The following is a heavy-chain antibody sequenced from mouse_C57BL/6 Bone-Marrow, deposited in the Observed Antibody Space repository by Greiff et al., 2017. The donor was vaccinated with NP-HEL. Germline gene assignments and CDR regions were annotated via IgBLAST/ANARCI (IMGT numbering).Heavy chain of an antibody. Sequence: DVQLVESGKGLVKPGGSLKLSCAASGFTFSSYAMSWVRQTPEKRLEWVAYISSGGDYIYYADTVKGRFTISRDNARNTLYLQMSSLKSEDTAMYYCTRDLTSFAYWGQGTLVTVSA. J-gene: IGHJ3*01. CDR2: ISSGGDYI. CDR1: GFTFSSYA. V-gene: IGHV5-9-1*02. CDR3: TRDLTSFAY. D-gene: IGHD4-1*01.